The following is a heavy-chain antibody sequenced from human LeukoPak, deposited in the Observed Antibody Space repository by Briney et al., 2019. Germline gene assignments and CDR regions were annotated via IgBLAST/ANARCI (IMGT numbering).Heavy chain of an antibody. V-gene: IGHV3-9*01. CDR3: AKDLSSAITSALVLDV. Sequence: GRSLRLSCTVSGFTFDEYAMHWVRHTPGKGLEWVAGITWNRDNIGYGDSVKGRFTISRDNVKNVLYLQMNSLRPEDTALYYCAKDLSSAITSALVLDVWGQGTTVIVS. J-gene: IGHJ6*02. CDR2: ITWNRDNI. D-gene: IGHD3-22*01. CDR1: GFTFDEYA.